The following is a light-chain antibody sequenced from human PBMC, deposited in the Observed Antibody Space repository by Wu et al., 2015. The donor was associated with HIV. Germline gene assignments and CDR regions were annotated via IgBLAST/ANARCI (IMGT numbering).Light chain of an antibody. CDR1: QSVSSY. Sequence: EIVLTQSPATLSLSPGERATLSCRASQSVSSYLAWYQQKPGQAPRLLIYDASNRATDIPARFSGSGSGTDFTLTISSLEPEDFAVYYCQQCGSSPRYSFGQGTKLEIK. CDR2: DAS. J-gene: IGKJ2*03. V-gene: IGKV3-11*01. CDR3: QQCGSSPRYS.